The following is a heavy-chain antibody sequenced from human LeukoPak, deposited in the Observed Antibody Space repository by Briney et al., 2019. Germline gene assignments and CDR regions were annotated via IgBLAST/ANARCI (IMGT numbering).Heavy chain of an antibody. CDR2: VKQDGSEK. J-gene: IGHJ6*03. V-gene: IGHV3-7*01. CDR1: GFTFSSYA. CDR3: AREVREYQLLKYYYYYYMDV. Sequence: PGGSLRLSCAASGFTFSSYAMTWVRQAPGKGLEWVANVKQDGSEKYYVDSVKGRFTISRDNAKNSLYLQMNSLRAEDTAVYYCAREVREYQLLKYYYYYYMDVWGKGTTVTVSS. D-gene: IGHD2-2*01.